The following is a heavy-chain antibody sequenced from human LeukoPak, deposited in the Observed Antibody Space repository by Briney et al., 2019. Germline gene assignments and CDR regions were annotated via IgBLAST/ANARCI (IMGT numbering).Heavy chain of an antibody. CDR3: ARRPGPWFDP. CDR1: GFTFTTNW. J-gene: IGHJ5*02. V-gene: IGHV5-51*01. Sequence: GESLKISCKGSGFTFTTNWIGWVRQMPGKGLELMGIIYPGDSDTRYSPSFQGQVTISVDKSINTAYLQWSSLKASDTAMYYCARRPGPWFDPWGQGTLVTVSS. CDR2: IYPGDSDT.